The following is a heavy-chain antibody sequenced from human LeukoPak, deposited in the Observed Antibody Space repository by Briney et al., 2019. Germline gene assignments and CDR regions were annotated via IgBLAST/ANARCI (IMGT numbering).Heavy chain of an antibody. CDR2: IYYRGST. CDR3: ARGGYGFYGY. CDR1: GGSISSYY. V-gene: IGHV4-59*01. J-gene: IGHJ4*02. D-gene: IGHD5-18*01. Sequence: PSETLSLTCTVSGGSISSYYWSWIRQPPGKGLEWIGYIYYRGSTNYNPSLKSRVTISVDTSKNQFSLKLSSVTAADTAVYYCARGGYGFYGYWGQGTLVTVSS.